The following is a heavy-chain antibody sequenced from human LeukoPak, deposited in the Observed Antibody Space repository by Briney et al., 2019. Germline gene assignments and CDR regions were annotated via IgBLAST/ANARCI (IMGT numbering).Heavy chain of an antibody. CDR3: ARERIAVAGDYYFDY. CDR2: IWYSGSNK. D-gene: IGHD6-19*01. Sequence: GGSLRLSCAASGFTFSSYGMHWVRQAPGKGLEWVAVIWYSGSNKYYADSVKGRFTISRDNSKNTLYLQMNSLRAEDTAVYYCARERIAVAGDYYFDYWGQGTLVTVSS. V-gene: IGHV3-33*01. CDR1: GFTFSSYG. J-gene: IGHJ4*02.